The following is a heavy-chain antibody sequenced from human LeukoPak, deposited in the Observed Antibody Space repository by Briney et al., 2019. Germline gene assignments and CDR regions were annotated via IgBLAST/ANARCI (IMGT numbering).Heavy chain of an antibody. CDR1: GYTFTSNY. CDR3: ARVNKDGSGSYYRS. J-gene: IGHJ5*02. D-gene: IGHD3-10*01. CDR2: ISPSGGST. Sequence: ASVKVSCKAFGYTFTSNYMHWVRQAPGQGPEWMGVISPSGGSTTYAQKFQGRVTLTRDTSISTAYMELSRLRSDDTAVYYCARVNKDGSGSYYRSWGQGTLVTVSS. V-gene: IGHV1-46*01.